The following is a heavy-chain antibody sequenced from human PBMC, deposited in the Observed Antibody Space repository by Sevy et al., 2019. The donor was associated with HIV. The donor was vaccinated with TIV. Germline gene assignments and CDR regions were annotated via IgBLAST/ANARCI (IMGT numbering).Heavy chain of an antibody. V-gene: IGHV4-59*13. J-gene: IGHJ6*02. CDR2: IVYSGTT. Sequence: SETLSLTCTVSGDSIGSSYYWNWIRQSPGKGLEWIGYIVYSGTTNYNPSLKNRVTVSLDTSKNHFSLELTSVTAADHHHPPPSQNACTVSLDTAKNHFSLGLTFVAAADAAVYYCAGEGGGDNGYYYSYYGMDVWGQGTTVTVSS. CDR1: GDSIGSSYY. CDR3: SQNACTVSLDTAKNHFSLGLTFVAAADAAVYYCAGEGGGDNGYYYSYYGMDV. D-gene: IGHD2-21*01.